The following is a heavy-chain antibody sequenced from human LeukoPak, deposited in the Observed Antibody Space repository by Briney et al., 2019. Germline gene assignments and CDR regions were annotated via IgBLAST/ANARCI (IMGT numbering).Heavy chain of an antibody. D-gene: IGHD6-19*01. J-gene: IGHJ4*02. CDR1: GYTFTGYY. V-gene: IGHV1-2*02. CDR3: ARNPLQWLVLYYFGY. Sequence: ASVKVSCKASGYTFTGYYMHWVRQAPGQGLEWMGWINPNSGGTNYAQKFQGRVTMTRDTSISTAYMELSRLRSDDTAVYYCARNPLQWLVLYYFGYWGQGTLVTVSS. CDR2: INPNSGGT.